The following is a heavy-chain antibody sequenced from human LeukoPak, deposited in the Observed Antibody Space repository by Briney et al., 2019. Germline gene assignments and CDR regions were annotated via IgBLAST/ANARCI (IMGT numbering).Heavy chain of an antibody. Sequence: SETLSLTCTVSGEFSTNYYWAWIRQPPGKGRGWVARIRHDEHTYYNASLKRQVTISIDMSRNQFSLRLNSLTAADTAVYYCARQVATKGEWAFDVWGQGTMVTVSS. CDR1: GEFSTNYY. CDR3: ARQVATKGEWAFDV. J-gene: IGHJ3*01. V-gene: IGHV4-38-2*02. CDR2: IRHDEHT. D-gene: IGHD5-12*01.